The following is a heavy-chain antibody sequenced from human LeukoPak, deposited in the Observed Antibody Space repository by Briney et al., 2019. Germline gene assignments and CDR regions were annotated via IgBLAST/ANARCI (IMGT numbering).Heavy chain of an antibody. CDR2: INHSGST. CDR3: ARPLGQGNEYGMDV. D-gene: IGHD1-1*01. J-gene: IGHJ6*02. CDR1: GGSFSGYY. V-gene: IGHV4-34*01. Sequence: SETLSLTCAVYGGSFSGYYWSWIRQSPGKGLEWIGEINHSGSTNYNPSLKSRVTISVDTSKNQFSLKLTSVTAGDTAVYYCARPLGQGNEYGMDVWGQGTTVTVSS.